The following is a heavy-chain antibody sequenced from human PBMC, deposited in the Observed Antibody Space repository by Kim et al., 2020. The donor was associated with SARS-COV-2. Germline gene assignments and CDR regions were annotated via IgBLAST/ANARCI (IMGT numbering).Heavy chain of an antibody. V-gene: IGHV1-2*02. Sequence: NYAQKFQGRVTMTRDTSISTAYMELSRLRSDDTAVDYCARSRITGTELDYWGQGTLVTVSS. D-gene: IGHD1-20*01. CDR3: ARSRITGTELDY. J-gene: IGHJ4*02.